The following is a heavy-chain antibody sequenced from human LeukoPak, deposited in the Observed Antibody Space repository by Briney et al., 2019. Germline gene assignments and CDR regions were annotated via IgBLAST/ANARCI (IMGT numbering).Heavy chain of an antibody. J-gene: IGHJ6*03. D-gene: IGHD2-15*01. CDR3: ATQSATYYYYYMDG. V-gene: IGHV4-61*02. CDR1: GGSISSGSYY. CDR2: IYTSGST. Sequence: SQTLSLTCTVSGGSISSGSYYWSWIRQPAGKGLEWIGRIYTSGSTNYNPSLKSRVTISVDTSKNQFYLKLSSVTATDTAVYYWATQSATYYYYYMDGWGKGTTVTVSS.